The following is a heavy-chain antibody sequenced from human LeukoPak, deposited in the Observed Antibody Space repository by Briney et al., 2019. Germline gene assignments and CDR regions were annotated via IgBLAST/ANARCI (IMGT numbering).Heavy chain of an antibody. J-gene: IGHJ5*02. CDR2: IYYSGST. D-gene: IGHD6-13*01. Sequence: PSETLSLTCTVSGGSISSYYWSWIRQPPGKGLEWIGYIYYSGSTNYNPSLKSRVTISVDTSKNQFSLKLSSVTAADTAVYYCARHRGYSSSWYSTMLDPWGQGTLVTVSS. CDR1: GGSISSYY. V-gene: IGHV4-59*08. CDR3: ARHRGYSSSWYSTMLDP.